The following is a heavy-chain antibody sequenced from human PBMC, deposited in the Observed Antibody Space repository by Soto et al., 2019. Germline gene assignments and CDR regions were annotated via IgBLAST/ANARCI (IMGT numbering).Heavy chain of an antibody. CDR2: ISYDGSNK. J-gene: IGHJ6*04. CDR3: ARGYDFWRVYYYPWGMDV. Sequence: PGGSLRLSCAASGFTFGSYAMHWVRQAPGKGLEWVAVISYDGSNKNYADSVKGRFTISRDNSKNTLYLQMNSLRAEDTAVYYCARGYDFWRVYYYPWGMDVWGRGTTVTSSS. CDR1: GFTFGSYA. V-gene: IGHV3-30-3*01. D-gene: IGHD3-3*01.